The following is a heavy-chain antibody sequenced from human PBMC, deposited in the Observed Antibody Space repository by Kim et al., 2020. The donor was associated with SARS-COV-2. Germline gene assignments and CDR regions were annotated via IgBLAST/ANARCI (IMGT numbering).Heavy chain of an antibody. CDR3: ARLRATRTFDFFAGHLDTDD. V-gene: IGHV4-39*01. CDR2: IYYLGTT. Sequence: SETLSLTCTVSGGSISTSSYYWGWIRQTPGKGLEWIGSIYYLGTTYYNPSLQSRVTISVDTSKNQFSLRLTSVTATDTAVYYCARLRATRTFDFFAGHLDTDDWGQGALVTVSS. CDR1: GGSISTSSYY. D-gene: IGHD3-3*01. J-gene: IGHJ4*02.